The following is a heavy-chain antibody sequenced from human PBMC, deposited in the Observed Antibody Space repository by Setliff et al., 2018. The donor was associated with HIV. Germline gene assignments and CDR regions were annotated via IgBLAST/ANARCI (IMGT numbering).Heavy chain of an antibody. CDR2: IIPILGIA. J-gene: IGHJ4*02. CDR1: GGTFSSYA. CDR3: ARAISGWYTQGATFDY. D-gene: IGHD6-19*01. Sequence: GASVKVSCKASGGTFSSYAISWVRQAPGQGLEWMGGIIPILGIANYAQKFQGRVTITADKSTSTAYMELSSLRSEDTAVYYCARAISGWYTQGATFDYWGQGTLVTVSS. V-gene: IGHV1-69*10.